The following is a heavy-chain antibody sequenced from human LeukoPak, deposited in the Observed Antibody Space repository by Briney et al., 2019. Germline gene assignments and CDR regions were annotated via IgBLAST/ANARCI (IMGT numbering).Heavy chain of an antibody. CDR2: ISYDGSNK. CDR1: GFTFSSYA. Sequence: GRSLRLSCAASGFTFSSYAMHWVRQAPGKGLEWVAVISYDGSNKYYAASVKGRFTISRDNSKNTLYLQMNSLRAEDTAVYYCAKDKYSSSWYSFDYWGQGTLVTVSS. D-gene: IGHD6-13*01. V-gene: IGHV3-30-3*01. J-gene: IGHJ4*02. CDR3: AKDKYSSSWYSFDY.